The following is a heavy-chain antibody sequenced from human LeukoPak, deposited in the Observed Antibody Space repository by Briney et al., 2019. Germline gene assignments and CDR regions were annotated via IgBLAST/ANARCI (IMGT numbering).Heavy chain of an antibody. J-gene: IGHJ1*01. Sequence: GRSLRLSCAASGFTFSSYGMHWVREAPGKGLEWVAVISYDGSNKYYADSVKGRFTISRDNSKNTLYLQINSLRAEDTAAYYCARPFTYQHWGQGTLVTVSS. V-gene: IGHV3-30*03. CDR2: ISYDGSNK. CDR1: GFTFSSYG. CDR3: ARPFTYQH.